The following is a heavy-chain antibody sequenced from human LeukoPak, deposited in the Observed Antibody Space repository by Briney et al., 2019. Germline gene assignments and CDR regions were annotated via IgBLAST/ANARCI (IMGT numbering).Heavy chain of an antibody. CDR2: ISSSSSYI. D-gene: IGHD4-17*01. CDR3: ARDRATTDYYYGMDV. V-gene: IGHV3-21*01. J-gene: IGHJ6*02. Sequence: PGGSLRLSCAASGFTFSSYSMNWARQAPGKGLEWVSSISSSSSYIYYADSVKGRFTISRDNAKNSLYLQMNSLRAEDTAVYYCARDRATTDYYYGMDVWGQGTTVTVS. CDR1: GFTFSSYS.